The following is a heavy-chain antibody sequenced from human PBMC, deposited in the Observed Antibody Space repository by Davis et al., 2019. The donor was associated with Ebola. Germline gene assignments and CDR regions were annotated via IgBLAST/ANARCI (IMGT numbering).Heavy chain of an antibody. CDR2: ISYDGSNK. CDR1: GFTFSDYG. CDR3: ARDVRGQEDY. V-gene: IGHV3-30*03. D-gene: IGHD3-16*01. J-gene: IGHJ4*02. Sequence: PGGSLRLSCAASGFTFSDYGMHWVRQAPGKGLEWVAVISYDGSNKYFADSVQGRLTISRDNSKNTLYLQMNSLRAEDTAVYYCARDVRGQEDYWGQGTLVTVSS.